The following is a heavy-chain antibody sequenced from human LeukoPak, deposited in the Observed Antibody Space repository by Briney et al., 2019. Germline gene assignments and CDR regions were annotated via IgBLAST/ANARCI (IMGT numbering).Heavy chain of an antibody. CDR1: GGSISNYY. CDR2: MYYSGST. V-gene: IGHV4-59*01. J-gene: IGHJ4*02. CDR3: ARGSVGSDYFDY. Sequence: SETLSLTCTVSGGSISNYYWNWIRQPPGKGLEWIGYMYYSGSTNCNPSLKSRVTISVDTSKNQFSLKLSSVTAADTAVYYCARGSVGSDYFDYWGQGTLVTVSS. D-gene: IGHD2-15*01.